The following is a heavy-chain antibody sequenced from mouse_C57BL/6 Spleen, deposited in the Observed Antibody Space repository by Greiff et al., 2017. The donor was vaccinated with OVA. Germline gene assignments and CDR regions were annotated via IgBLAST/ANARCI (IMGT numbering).Heavy chain of an antibody. Sequence: VQLQESGAELVKPGASVKISCKASGYAFSSYWMNWVKQRPGKGLEWIEQIYPGDGDTNYNGKFKGKATLTADKSSSTAYMQLSSLTSEDSAVYFCARGGKGAMDYWGQGTSVTVSS. CDR3: ARGGKGAMDY. V-gene: IGHV1-80*01. CDR2: IYPGDGDT. CDR1: GYAFSSYW. J-gene: IGHJ4*01. D-gene: IGHD1-3*01.